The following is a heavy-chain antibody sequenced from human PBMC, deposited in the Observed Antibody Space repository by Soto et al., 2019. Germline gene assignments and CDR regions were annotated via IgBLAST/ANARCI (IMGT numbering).Heavy chain of an antibody. Sequence: PGGSLRLSCAASGFSFSNVWMTWVRQAPGKGLECLACINPDGSEKYYVDSVKGRFTVSRDNAKNTLYLQMNSLRAEDTAVYYCARVRVRSQLVLDYWGQGTLVTVSS. D-gene: IGHD5-18*01. CDR1: GFSFSNVW. J-gene: IGHJ4*02. CDR3: ARVRVRSQLVLDY. CDR2: INPDGSEK. V-gene: IGHV3-7*01.